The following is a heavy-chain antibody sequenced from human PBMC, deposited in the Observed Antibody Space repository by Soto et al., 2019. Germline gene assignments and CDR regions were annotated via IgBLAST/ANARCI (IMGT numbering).Heavy chain of an antibody. CDR1: GFTFSSYD. CDR3: AIQTHAFDI. J-gene: IGHJ3*02. Sequence: EVQLVESGGGLVQPGGSLRLSCAASGFTFSSYDMNWVRQAPGKGLEWVSYISSSGSTIYYADSGKGRFTISRDNAKNSLYLQMNSLRADDTAVYYCAIQTHAFDIWGQGTMVTVSS. CDR2: ISSSGSTI. V-gene: IGHV3-48*03.